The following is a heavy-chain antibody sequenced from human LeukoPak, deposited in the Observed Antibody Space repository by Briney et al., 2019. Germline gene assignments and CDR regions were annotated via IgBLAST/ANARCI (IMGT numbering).Heavy chain of an antibody. J-gene: IGHJ5*02. CDR1: GFIFSAYA. CDR3: ARDGTAYCSGGSCYSGWFDP. V-gene: IGHV3-23*01. D-gene: IGHD2-15*01. CDR2: ISGSGGGT. Sequence: GGSLRLSCAPSGFIFSAYAMSWVRQAPGKGLEWVSAISGSGGGTYYADSVKGRFTISRDNSKNMLYLQMNSLRAEDTAVYYCARDGTAYCSGGSCYSGWFDPWGQGTLVTVSS.